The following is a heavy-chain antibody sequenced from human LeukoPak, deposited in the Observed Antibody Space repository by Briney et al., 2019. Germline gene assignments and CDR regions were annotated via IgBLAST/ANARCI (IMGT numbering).Heavy chain of an antibody. CDR2: IYHSGST. CDR3: ARDKILVAGRYYYYYGMDV. J-gene: IGHJ6*02. CDR1: GGSISSGGYS. D-gene: IGHD2-15*01. V-gene: IGHV4-30-2*01. Sequence: SETLSLTCAVSGGSISSGGYSWRWIRQPPGKGLEWIGYIYHSGSTYYNPSLKSRVTISVDRSKNQFSLKLSSVTAADTAVYYCARDKILVAGRYYYYYGMDVWGQGTTVTVSS.